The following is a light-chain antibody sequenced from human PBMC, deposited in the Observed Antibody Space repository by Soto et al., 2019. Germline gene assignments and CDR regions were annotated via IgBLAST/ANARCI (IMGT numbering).Light chain of an antibody. J-gene: IGLJ2*01. V-gene: IGLV2-11*01. CDR2: DVS. CDR3: CSYAGSYTVV. CDR1: SGDVGGYNY. Sequence: QSALTQPRSLSGSPGQSVAISCTGTSGDVGGYNYVSWYQQHPGKAPKLMIYDVSKRPSGVPDRFSGSKSGNTASLTISGLETEDEADYYCCSYAGSYTVVFGGGTKLTVL.